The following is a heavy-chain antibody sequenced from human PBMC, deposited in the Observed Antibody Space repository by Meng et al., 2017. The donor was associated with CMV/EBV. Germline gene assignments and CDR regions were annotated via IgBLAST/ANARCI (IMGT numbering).Heavy chain of an antibody. CDR3: ARDSKRIATASKRLNWFDP. J-gene: IGHJ5*02. Sequence: LTSDYMHWVRQAPGQGLEWMGMIDPSGGNTSYGQKFRGRVAMTRDTSTSTVYIELSSLKSEDTAVYYCARDSKRIATASKRLNWFDPWGQGTLVTVSS. D-gene: IGHD6-13*01. V-gene: IGHV1-46*01. CDR1: LTSDY. CDR2: IDPSGGNT.